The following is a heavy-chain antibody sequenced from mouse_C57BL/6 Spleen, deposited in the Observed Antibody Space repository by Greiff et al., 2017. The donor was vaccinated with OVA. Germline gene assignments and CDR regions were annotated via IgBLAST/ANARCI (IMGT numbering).Heavy chain of an antibody. CDR3: ARVYYGSSFLWYFDV. CDR2: ISDGGSYT. J-gene: IGHJ1*03. Sequence: EVHLVESGGGLVKPGGSLKLSCAASGFTFSSYAMSWVRQTPEKRLEWVATISDGGSYTYYPDNVKGRFTISRDNAKNNLYLQMSHLKSEDTAMYYCARVYYGSSFLWYFDVWGTGTTVTVSS. CDR1: GFTFSSYA. V-gene: IGHV5-4*01. D-gene: IGHD1-1*01.